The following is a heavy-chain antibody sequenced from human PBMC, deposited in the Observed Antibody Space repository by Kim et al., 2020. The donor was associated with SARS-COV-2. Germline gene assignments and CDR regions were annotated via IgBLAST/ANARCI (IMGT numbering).Heavy chain of an antibody. J-gene: IGHJ6*02. CDR2: ISWNSGSI. CDR3: AKDIFSSTGEYGMDV. D-gene: IGHD2-2*01. V-gene: IGHV3-9*01. CDR1: GFTFDDYA. Sequence: GGSLRLSCAASGFTFDDYAMHWVRQAPGKGLEWVSGISWNSGSIGYADSVKGRFTISRDNAKNSLYLQMNSLRAEDTALYYCAKDIFSSTGEYGMDVGGQGTTVTVSS.